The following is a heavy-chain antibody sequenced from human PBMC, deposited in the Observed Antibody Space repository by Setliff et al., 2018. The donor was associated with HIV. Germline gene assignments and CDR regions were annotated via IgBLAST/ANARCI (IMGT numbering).Heavy chain of an antibody. J-gene: IGHJ3*02. Sequence: SETLSLTCAVSGGSVDSRDYYWGWIRQPPGKGLEWIGNILYGGTTYYTPSLTSRVSISVDTSRNQFSLRLNSVTAADTAVYYCARPTTGLGGGAAFDIWGQGTMVTVSS. CDR3: ARPTTGLGGGAAFDI. CDR2: ILYGGTT. D-gene: IGHD2-8*01. V-gene: IGHV4-39*01. CDR1: GGSVDSRDYY.